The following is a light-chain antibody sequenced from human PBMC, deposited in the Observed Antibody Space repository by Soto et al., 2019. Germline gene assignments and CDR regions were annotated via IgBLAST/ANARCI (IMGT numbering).Light chain of an antibody. V-gene: IGKV1-39*01. J-gene: IGKJ3*01. CDR2: EAS. CDR1: QSISSH. CDR3: QQRYSMPLT. Sequence: DIQMTQSPSSLSASVGDRVTITCRASQSISSHLNWYQQKPGKAPQLLIYEASSLQGGVPSRFSGSGSGTDFTLTISRLQADDSAIYYCQQRYSMPLTFGPGTRVDIK.